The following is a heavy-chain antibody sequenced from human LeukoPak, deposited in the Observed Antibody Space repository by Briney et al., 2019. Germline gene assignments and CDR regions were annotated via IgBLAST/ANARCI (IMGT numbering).Heavy chain of an antibody. CDR3: AREVSRVWPIPDYHYGMDV. J-gene: IGHJ6*02. CDR1: GFTFSNYW. CDR2: IKEDGSEK. V-gene: IGHV3-7*01. D-gene: IGHD6-19*01. Sequence: GGSLRLSCAVSGFTFSNYWMSWVRQARGKGLEWVANIKEDGSEKYYVDSVKGLFTLSRDNAKNSLYLQVNSLRAEDTAVYYCAREVSRVWPIPDYHYGMDVWGPGTTVIVSS.